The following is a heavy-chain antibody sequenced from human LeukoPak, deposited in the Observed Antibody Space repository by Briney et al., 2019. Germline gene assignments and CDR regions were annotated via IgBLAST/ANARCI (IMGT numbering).Heavy chain of an antibody. D-gene: IGHD2-15*01. CDR3: ASQVVVAAKFRDYYFDY. CDR1: GFTFSSYW. V-gene: IGHV3-30*02. Sequence: GGSLRLSCAASGFTFSSYWMSWVRQAPGKGLEWVAFIRYDGSNKYYADSVKGRFTISRDNSKNTLYLQMNSLRAEDTAVYYCASQVVVAAKFRDYYFDYWGQGTLVTVSS. CDR2: IRYDGSNK. J-gene: IGHJ4*02.